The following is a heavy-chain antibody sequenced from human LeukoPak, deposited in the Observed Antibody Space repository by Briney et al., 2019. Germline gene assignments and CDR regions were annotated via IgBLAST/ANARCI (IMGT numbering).Heavy chain of an antibody. CDR1: GFTFSSYW. CDR3: ASGAGSSWYAGYYYYGMDV. D-gene: IGHD6-13*01. J-gene: IGHJ6*02. CDR2: IKQDGSEK. V-gene: IGHV3-7*01. Sequence: GGSLRLSCAASGFTFSSYWMSWVRQAPGKGLEWVANIKQDGSEKYYVDSVKGRFTISRDNAKNSLYLQMNSLRAEDTVVYYCASGAGSSWYAGYYYYGMDVWGQGTTVTVSS.